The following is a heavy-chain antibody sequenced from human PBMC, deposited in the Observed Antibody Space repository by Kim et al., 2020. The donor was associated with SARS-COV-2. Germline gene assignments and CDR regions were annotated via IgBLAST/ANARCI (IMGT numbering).Heavy chain of an antibody. V-gene: IGHV3-23*01. CDR1: GFTFSTYA. CDR2: ISASDGST. D-gene: IGHD5-18*01. Sequence: GGSLRLSCAASGFTFSTYAMSWVRQAPGKGLEWVSGISASDGSTYYADSVKGRFTISRDNSKNTLYLQMNSLRAEDTAVYYCARGPVDGYTSWCDYWGQGTLVTVSS. CDR3: ARGPVDGYTSWCDY. J-gene: IGHJ4*02.